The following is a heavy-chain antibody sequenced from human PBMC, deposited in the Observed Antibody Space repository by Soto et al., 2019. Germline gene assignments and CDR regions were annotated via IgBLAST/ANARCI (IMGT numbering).Heavy chain of an antibody. CDR1: GFAFSTSS. Sequence: EVQLVESGVGLIQPGGSLRLSCEASGFAFSTSSMNWVRQAPGKGLEWVSYMRPNSDPIYYAGSVQGRFTISRDNARNLLYLQMNNLRDEDTAVYYCATDRDYALNNWGQGVLVTVSS. D-gene: IGHD4-17*01. J-gene: IGHJ4*02. CDR3: ATDRDYALNN. CDR2: MRPNSDPI. V-gene: IGHV3-48*02.